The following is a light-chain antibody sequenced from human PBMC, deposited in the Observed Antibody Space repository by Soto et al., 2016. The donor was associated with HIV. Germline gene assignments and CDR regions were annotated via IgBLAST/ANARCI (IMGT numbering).Light chain of an antibody. Sequence: SYELTQPPSVSVPPGQTASITCFGDKLGDKYVCWYQQKPGQSPVLVIYQDNKRPSGIPERFSGSNSGNTATLTISGTQAMDEADYYCQAWDNSTGVFGGGTKLTVL. CDR2: QDN. V-gene: IGLV3-1*01. J-gene: IGLJ2*01. CDR1: KLGDKY. CDR3: QAWDNSTGV.